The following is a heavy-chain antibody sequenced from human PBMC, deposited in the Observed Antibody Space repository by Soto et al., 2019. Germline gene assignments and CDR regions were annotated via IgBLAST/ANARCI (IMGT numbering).Heavy chain of an antibody. D-gene: IGHD2-15*01. CDR3: ARYCSGGSCYEGRSSLFDY. J-gene: IGHJ4*02. V-gene: IGHV4-30-4*01. Sequence: QVQLQESGPGLVKPSQTLSLTCTVSGGSISSGDYYWSLIRQPPGKGPECIGYIHYSGSTYYNPSRKRRVTISVDTSKHPFSLKLRSVTAADTAVYYCARYCSGGSCYEGRSSLFDYWGQGTLVTVSS. CDR2: IHYSGST. CDR1: GGSISSGDYY.